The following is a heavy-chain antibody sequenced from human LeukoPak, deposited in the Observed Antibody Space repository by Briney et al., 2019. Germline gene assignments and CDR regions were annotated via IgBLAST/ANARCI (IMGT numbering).Heavy chain of an antibody. D-gene: IGHD2-2*01. CDR1: GFTFTNYN. Sequence: GGSLRLSCAASGFTFTNYNMNWVRQAPGKGLEWVSSISSSSSYIYYADSVKGRFTISRDNAKNSLYLQMNSLRAEDTAVYYCARAKWDIVVVPAGMDVWGQGTTVTVSS. V-gene: IGHV3-21*04. J-gene: IGHJ6*02. CDR2: ISSSSSYI. CDR3: ARAKWDIVVVPAGMDV.